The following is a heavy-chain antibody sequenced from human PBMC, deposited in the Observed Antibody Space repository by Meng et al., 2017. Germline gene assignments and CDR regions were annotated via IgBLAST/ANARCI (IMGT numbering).Heavy chain of an antibody. D-gene: IGHD2-21*01. J-gene: IGHJ4*02. CDR2: IYWDDDK. CDR1: GFSLSTSGVG. V-gene: IGHV2-5*02. Sequence: QITLKESGPTLVKPTQTLTLTCTFSGFSLSTSGVGVGWIRQPPGKALEWLALIYWDDDKRYSPSLKSRVTISKDTSKNQVVLTMGNMDPVDTATCGGGGGVGGTIQFDYWGQGTLVTVSS. CDR3: GGGVGGTIQFDY.